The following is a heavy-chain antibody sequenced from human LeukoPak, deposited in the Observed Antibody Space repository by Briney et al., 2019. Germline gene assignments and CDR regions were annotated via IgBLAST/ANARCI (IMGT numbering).Heavy chain of an antibody. CDR1: GGSIXSXXXX. CDR2: XYYSGXH. J-gene: IGHJ5*02. D-gene: IGHD6-13*01. Sequence: SETLSLTCTVSGGSIXSXXXXXXWIXXXXXXXXXXXXXXYYSGXHYYNPSXXXXVXISVDTSKNQFSLKLSSLTAADTAVYYCANTPLAAAGSPSAPFDPWGQGTLVTVSS. CDR3: ANTPLAAAGSPSAPFDP. V-gene: IGHV4-39*01.